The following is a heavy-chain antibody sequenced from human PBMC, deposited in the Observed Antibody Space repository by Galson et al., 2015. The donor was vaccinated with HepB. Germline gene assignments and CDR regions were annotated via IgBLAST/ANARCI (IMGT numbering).Heavy chain of an antibody. J-gene: IGHJ3*02. V-gene: IGHV3-48*01. CDR1: GFTFSSYS. Sequence: SLRLSCAASGFTFSSYSMNWVRQAPGKGLEWVSYISSSSSTIYYADSVKGRFTISRDNAKNSLYLQMNSLRAEDTAVYYCARVTGITIFGVVRGAFDIWGQGTMVTVSS. CDR3: ARVTGITIFGVVRGAFDI. D-gene: IGHD3-3*01. CDR2: ISSSSSTI.